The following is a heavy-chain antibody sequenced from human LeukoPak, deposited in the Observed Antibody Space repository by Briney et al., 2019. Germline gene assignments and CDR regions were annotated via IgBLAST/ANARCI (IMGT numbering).Heavy chain of an antibody. J-gene: IGHJ2*01. Sequence: GASVKVSCKASGYRFTSTYMHWVRQAPGQGLEWMGLINPTGTYTKYAQKFQGRVSMTRDTSTSTDYMELRGLTSEDSAVYYCARDQSGSTTVTVTTDYWYFDVWGRGTLVTVSS. CDR1: GYRFTSTY. V-gene: IGHV1-46*01. CDR3: ARDQSGSTTVTVTTDYWYFDV. CDR2: INPTGTYT. D-gene: IGHD4-17*01.